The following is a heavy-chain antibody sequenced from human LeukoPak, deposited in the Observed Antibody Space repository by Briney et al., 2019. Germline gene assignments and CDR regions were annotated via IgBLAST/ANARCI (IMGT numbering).Heavy chain of an antibody. CDR1: GFTFSSYG. V-gene: IGHV3-33*01. Sequence: GGSLRLSCAASGFTFSSYGMHWVRQAPGKGLEWVAVIWYDGSNKYYADSVKGRFTISRDNSKNTLYLQMNSLRAEDTAVYYCARVLRVATTRSAFDIWGQGTMVTVSS. CDR2: IWYDGSNK. CDR3: ARVLRVATTRSAFDI. D-gene: IGHD5-12*01. J-gene: IGHJ3*02.